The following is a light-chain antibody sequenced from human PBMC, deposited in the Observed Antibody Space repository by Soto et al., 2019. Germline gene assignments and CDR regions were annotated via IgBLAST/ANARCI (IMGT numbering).Light chain of an antibody. V-gene: IGKV3-11*01. Sequence: EVVLTQSPATLSLSPGERATLSCRASRSVSSYLAWYQQKPGQAPRLLISDASNRATGIPARLSGSGSGTDFTLTISSLEPEDFAVYYCQQRTNWPSSTFGQGTRLEIQ. CDR3: QQRTNWPSST. CDR1: RSVSSY. J-gene: IGKJ5*01. CDR2: DAS.